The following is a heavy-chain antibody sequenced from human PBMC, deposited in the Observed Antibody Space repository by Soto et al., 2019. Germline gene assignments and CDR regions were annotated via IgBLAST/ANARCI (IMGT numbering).Heavy chain of an antibody. J-gene: IGHJ4*02. CDR2: VSGSGEMT. CDR1: GFTFRGDA. D-gene: IGHD1-20*01. Sequence: EVQLLESGGDLVQPGGSLRLACAASGFTFRGDAMSWVRQAPGKGLEWVSSVSGSGEMTHYADSVKGRFTISRDNSKNMLYLQRESLRVEDTAVYYCARAEMTYNWNDWGQGTLVTVSS. CDR3: ARAEMTYNWND. V-gene: IGHV3-23*01.